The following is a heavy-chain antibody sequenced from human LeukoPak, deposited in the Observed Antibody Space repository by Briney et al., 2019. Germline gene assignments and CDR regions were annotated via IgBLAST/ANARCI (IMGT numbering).Heavy chain of an antibody. CDR1: GGSFSGYY. J-gene: IGHJ4*02. CDR3: ARDRDYYYGSGSYYYY. Sequence: SETLPLTCAVSGGSFSGYYWSWIRQPPGKGLEWIGEINHSGSTNYNPSLKSRVTISVDTSKNQFSLKLSSVTAADTAVYYCARDRDYYYGSGSYYYYWGQGTLVTVSS. V-gene: IGHV4-34*01. D-gene: IGHD3-10*01. CDR2: INHSGST.